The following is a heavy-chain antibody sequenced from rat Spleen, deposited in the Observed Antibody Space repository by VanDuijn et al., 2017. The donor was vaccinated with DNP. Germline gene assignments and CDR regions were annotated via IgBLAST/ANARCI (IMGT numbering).Heavy chain of an antibody. CDR2: ISYDGSST. CDR3: ARQGDYYSSYMGY. V-gene: IGHV5-29*01. D-gene: IGHD1-2*01. CDR1: GFTFSNYG. J-gene: IGHJ2*01. Sequence: EVQLVESDGGLVQPGRSLKLSCAASGFTFSNYGMAWVRQAPTKGLEWVATISYDGSSTYYPDSVKGRFTISRDNAKNTLYLQMDSLRSEDTATYYCARQGDYYSSYMGYWGQGVMVTVSS.